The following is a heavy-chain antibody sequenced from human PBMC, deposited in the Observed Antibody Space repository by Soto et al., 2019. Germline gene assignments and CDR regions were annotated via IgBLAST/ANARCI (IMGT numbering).Heavy chain of an antibody. Sequence: SETLSLTCAVSGGSISSGGYSWSWIRQPPGKGLEWIGYIYHSGSTYYNPSLKSRVTISVDTSKNQFSLKLSSVTAADTAVYYCARRVDNWFDPWGQGTLVTVSS. CDR3: ARRVDNWFDP. J-gene: IGHJ5*02. CDR1: GGSISSGGYS. V-gene: IGHV4-30-2*01. D-gene: IGHD5-12*01. CDR2: IYHSGST.